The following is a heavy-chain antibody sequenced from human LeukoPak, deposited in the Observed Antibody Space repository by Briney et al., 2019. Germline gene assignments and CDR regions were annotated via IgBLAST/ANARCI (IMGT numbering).Heavy chain of an antibody. D-gene: IGHD3-16*01. Sequence: TSVKVSCKASGFTFTSSAMQWVRQARGQRLEGIGWIVVGSGNTDYAHKFQERVNITRDMSTSTAYMELSSLRSEDTAVYYCAAGLHGGIYHLDYWGQGTLVTVSS. CDR3: AAGLHGGIYHLDY. J-gene: IGHJ4*02. CDR2: IVVGSGNT. V-gene: IGHV1-58*02. CDR1: GFTFTSSA.